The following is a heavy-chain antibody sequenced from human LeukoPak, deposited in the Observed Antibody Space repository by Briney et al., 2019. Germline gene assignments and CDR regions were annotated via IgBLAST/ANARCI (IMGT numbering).Heavy chain of an antibody. Sequence: GGSLRLSCAASGFTFDDYGLSWVRHAPGKGLEGVSFISRSSSYIYYADSVKGRFTISRDKAKNSLYLQMNNLRADDTAVYYCAREYDSSGYPFDYWGQGTLVTVSS. CDR2: ISRSSSYI. D-gene: IGHD3-22*01. CDR1: GFTFDDYG. J-gene: IGHJ4*02. V-gene: IGHV3-21*01. CDR3: AREYDSSGYPFDY.